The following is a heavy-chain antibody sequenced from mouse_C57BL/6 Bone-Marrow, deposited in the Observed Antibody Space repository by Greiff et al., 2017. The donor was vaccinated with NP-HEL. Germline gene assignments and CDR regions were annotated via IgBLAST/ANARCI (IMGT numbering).Heavy chain of an antibody. J-gene: IGHJ4*01. Sequence: QVQLQQPGAELVKPGASVKLSCKASGYTFTSYWMQWVKQRPGQGLEWIGEIDPSDSYTNYNQKFKGKATLTVDTSSSTAYMQLSSLTSEDSAVYYCARGYGNFPYAMGYWGQGTSVTVSS. CDR1: GYTFTSYW. V-gene: IGHV1-50*01. D-gene: IGHD2-10*02. CDR2: IDPSDSYT. CDR3: ARGYGNFPYAMGY.